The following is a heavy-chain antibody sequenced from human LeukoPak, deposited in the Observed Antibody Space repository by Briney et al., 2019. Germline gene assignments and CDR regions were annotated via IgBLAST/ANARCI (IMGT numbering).Heavy chain of an antibody. D-gene: IGHD6-13*01. CDR1: GGTFSSYA. CDR3: AAGSSWYSGGPSDFDY. J-gene: IGHJ4*02. V-gene: IGHV1-69*05. Sequence: ASVKVSCKASGGTFSSYAISWVRQAPGQGLEWMGGIIPIFGTANYAQKLQGRVTMTTDTSTSTAYMELRSLRSGDTAVYYCAAGSSWYSGGPSDFDYWGQGTLVTVSS. CDR2: IIPIFGTA.